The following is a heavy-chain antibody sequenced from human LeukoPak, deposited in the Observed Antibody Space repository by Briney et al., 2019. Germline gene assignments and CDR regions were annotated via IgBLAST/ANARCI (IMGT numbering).Heavy chain of an antibody. V-gene: IGHV1-18*01. CDR2: TSAYNGNT. D-gene: IGHD3-22*01. J-gene: IGHJ4*02. CDR3: ARDGYYYDSSGYPPDY. CDR1: GYTFTSYG. Sequence: VASVKVSCKASGYTFTSYGISWVRQAPGQGLEWMGWTSAYNGNTNYAQKLQGRVTMTTDTSTSTAYMELRSLRSDDTAVYYCARDGYYYDSSGYPPDYWGQGTLVTVSS.